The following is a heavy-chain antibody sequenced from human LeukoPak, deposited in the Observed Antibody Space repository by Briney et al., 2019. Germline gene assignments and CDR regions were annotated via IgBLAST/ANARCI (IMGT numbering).Heavy chain of an antibody. CDR2: IYLGDSDT. Sequence: GESLKISCKGSGYSFTSYWIGWWRQMPGKGLEWLGIIYLGDSDTRYSPSFQGQVTISADKSISTAYLQWSSLKASDTAMYYCARPYCSSTSCHTNWFDPWGQGTLVTVSS. V-gene: IGHV5-51*03. D-gene: IGHD2-2*01. CDR1: GYSFTSYW. CDR3: ARPYCSSTSCHTNWFDP. J-gene: IGHJ5*02.